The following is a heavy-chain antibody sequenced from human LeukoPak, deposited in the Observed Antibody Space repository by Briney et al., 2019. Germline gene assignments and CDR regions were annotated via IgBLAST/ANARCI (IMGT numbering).Heavy chain of an antibody. J-gene: IGHJ4*02. V-gene: IGHV4-34*01. CDR1: GGSFSGYY. CDR2: INHSGST. CDR3: GKVGGNTNS. D-gene: IGHD4-23*01. Sequence: SETLSLTCAVYGGSFSGYYWSWIRQPPGKGLEWIGEINHSGSTNYNPSLESRLTISVDPSENKFFLKMTSVTDADTATYYCGKVGGNTNSWGQGTLVTVSS.